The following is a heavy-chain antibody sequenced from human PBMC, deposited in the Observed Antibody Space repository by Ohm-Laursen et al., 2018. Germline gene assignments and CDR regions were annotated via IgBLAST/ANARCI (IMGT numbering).Heavy chain of an antibody. D-gene: IGHD6-6*01. Sequence: SLRLSCAASGLTFSSYGMHWVRQAPGKGLEWVAVISYDGSNKYYADSVKGRFTISRDNSKNTLYLQMNSLRAEDTAVYYCARALIAARRPRTIDYWGQGTLVTVSS. J-gene: IGHJ4*02. CDR3: ARALIAARRPRTIDY. CDR1: GLTFSSYG. CDR2: ISYDGSNK. V-gene: IGHV3-30*03.